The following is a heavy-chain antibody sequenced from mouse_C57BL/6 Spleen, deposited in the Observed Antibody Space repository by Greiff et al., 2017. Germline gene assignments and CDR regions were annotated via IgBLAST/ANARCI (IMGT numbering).Heavy chain of an antibody. Sequence: VQLQQSGAELVRPGASVQLSCTASGFNIKDYYMHWVKQRPEQGLEWIGRIDPEDGDTEYAPKFQGKATMTADTSSNTAYLQLSSLTSEDTAVYYCTTEGTTVVAPAYWGQGTLVTVSA. CDR1: GFNIKDYY. D-gene: IGHD1-1*01. J-gene: IGHJ3*01. V-gene: IGHV14-1*01. CDR3: TTEGTTVVAPAY. CDR2: IDPEDGDT.